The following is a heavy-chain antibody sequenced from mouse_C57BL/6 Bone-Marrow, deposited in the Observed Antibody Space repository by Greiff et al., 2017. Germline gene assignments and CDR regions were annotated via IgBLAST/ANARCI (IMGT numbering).Heavy chain of an antibody. CDR1: GYTFTDYY. J-gene: IGHJ2*01. CDR3: ARMGIGDY. Sequence: VQLQQSGPELVKPGASVKISCKASGYTFTDYYMNWVNQSHGKSLEWIGDINPNNGGTSYTPQFKCMATLTVNKSSSTAYMERRSLTSENSAVYYCARMGIGDYWGQGTTLTVSS. CDR2: INPNNGGT. V-gene: IGHV1-26*01.